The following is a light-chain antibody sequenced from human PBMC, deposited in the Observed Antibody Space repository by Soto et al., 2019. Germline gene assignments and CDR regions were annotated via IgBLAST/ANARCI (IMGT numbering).Light chain of an antibody. CDR1: SSNIGAGRD. J-gene: IGLJ1*01. V-gene: IGLV1-40*01. Sequence: QSALAQPPSVSGAPGQSVTISCTGSSSNIGAGRDVHWYQQFPGTAPKVLIYGNSNRPSGVPDRFSGSKSGTSASLAITGLQAEDEADYYCQSYDNSLTGSNVFGTGTKVTVL. CDR2: GNS. CDR3: QSYDNSLTGSNV.